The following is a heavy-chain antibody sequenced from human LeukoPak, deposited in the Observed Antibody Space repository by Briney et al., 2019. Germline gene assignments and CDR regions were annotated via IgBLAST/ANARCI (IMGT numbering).Heavy chain of an antibody. Sequence: ASVKVSCKASGYTFTSYDINWVRQATGQGLEWMGWMNPNSGNTGYAQKFQGRVTMTRNTSISTAYMELSSLRSEDTAVYYCARVRSQMGFAFDIWGQGTMVTVSS. CDR2: MNPNSGNT. D-gene: IGHD2-8*01. CDR3: ARVRSQMGFAFDI. J-gene: IGHJ3*02. CDR1: GYTFTSYD. V-gene: IGHV1-8*01.